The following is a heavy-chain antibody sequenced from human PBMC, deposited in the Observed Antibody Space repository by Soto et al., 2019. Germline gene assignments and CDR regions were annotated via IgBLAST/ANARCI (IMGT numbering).Heavy chain of an antibody. CDR2: IYHSGST. CDR1: GGSISSSSFY. CDR3: ARLIANSWLDY. Sequence: SETLSLTCTVSGGSISSSSFYWGWIRQPPGKGLEWIGNIYHSGSTYYNPSLKSRVTISIDTSKNQFSLKLSSVTAADTAVYYCARLIANSWLDYWGQGTLVTVSS. D-gene: IGHD6-13*01. J-gene: IGHJ4*02. V-gene: IGHV4-39*07.